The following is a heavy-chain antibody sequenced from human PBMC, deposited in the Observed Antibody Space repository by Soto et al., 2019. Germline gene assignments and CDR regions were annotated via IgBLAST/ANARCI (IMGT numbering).Heavy chain of an antibody. CDR1: GVSFNNNG. CDR2: VSPPFRTS. D-gene: IGHD3-10*01. J-gene: IGHJ6*02. Sequence: QVQLVQSGAEVKKPGSSVKVSCKTSGVSFNNNGIGWVRQAPGHGLEWMGGVSPPFRTSNYARKFQGRISITADASTGTVNMELSSLTVEDTAQYYCARVLYYGSGSYSPYGMDVWGQGTTVTVSS. CDR3: ARVLYYGSGSYSPYGMDV. V-gene: IGHV1-69*01.